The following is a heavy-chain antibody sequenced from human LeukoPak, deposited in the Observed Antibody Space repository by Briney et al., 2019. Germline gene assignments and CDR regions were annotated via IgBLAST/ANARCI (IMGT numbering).Heavy chain of an antibody. CDR2: FDPEDGET. CDR3: TTDLKATIRDY. D-gene: IGHD1-26*01. J-gene: IGHJ4*02. CDR1: GYTLTELS. Sequence: GASVKVSCKVSGYTLTELSMHWVRQAPGKGLEWMGNFDPEDGETIYAQKFQGRVTMTEDTSTDTAYMGLSSLRSEDTAVYYCTTDLKATIRDYWGQGTLVTVSS. V-gene: IGHV1-24*01.